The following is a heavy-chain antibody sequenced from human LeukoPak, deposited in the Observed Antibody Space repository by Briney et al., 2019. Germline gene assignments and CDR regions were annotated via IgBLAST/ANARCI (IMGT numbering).Heavy chain of an antibody. D-gene: IGHD6-13*01. J-gene: IGHJ4*02. CDR1: GYTFISYG. CDR2: VSPYSHNT. Sequence: ASVKVSCKASGYTFISYGISWVRQAPGQGLEWMGWVSPYSHNTNYVEKIQGRVTMTTDTSANTAYMELRSLRSEDTAVYYCATGDSSSWTFDYWGQGTLVTVSS. V-gene: IGHV1-18*01. CDR3: ATGDSSSWTFDY.